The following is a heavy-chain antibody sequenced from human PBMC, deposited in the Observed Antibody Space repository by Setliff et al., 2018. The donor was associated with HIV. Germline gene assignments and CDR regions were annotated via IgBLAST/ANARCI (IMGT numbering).Heavy chain of an antibody. J-gene: IGHJ3*02. CDR1: GGSFSNYY. V-gene: IGHV4-59*01. Sequence: SETLSLTCAVYGGSFSNYYWSWIRQPPGKGLDWTGSIHYSGITHYNPSLKSRLTMSVDTSKNQVSLKLTSVTAADTAVYYCARYKCINFACVGFDIWGQGTVVTVSS. CDR2: IHYSGIT. D-gene: IGHD3-9*01. CDR3: ARYKCINFACVGFDI.